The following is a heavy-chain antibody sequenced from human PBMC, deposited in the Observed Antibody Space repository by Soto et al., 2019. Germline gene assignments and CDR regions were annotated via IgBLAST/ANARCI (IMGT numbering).Heavy chain of an antibody. CDR2: IYYSGST. Sequence: QVQLQESGPGLVKPSETLSLTCTVSGGSISSYYWSWIRQPPGKGLEWIGYIYYSGSTNYNPSLKSRVTISVDTSKNQFSLKLSSVTAADTAVYYCARDLWGIAAAGHDDFDIWGQGTMVTVSS. CDR1: GGSISSYY. D-gene: IGHD6-13*01. V-gene: IGHV4-59*01. CDR3: ARDLWGIAAAGHDDFDI. J-gene: IGHJ3*02.